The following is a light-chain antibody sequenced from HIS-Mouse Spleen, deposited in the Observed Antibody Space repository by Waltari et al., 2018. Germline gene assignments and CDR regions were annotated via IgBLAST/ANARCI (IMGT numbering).Light chain of an antibody. CDR2: DVS. V-gene: IGLV2-11*01. Sequence: QSALTQPRSVSGSPGQSVPISCTGTSRDVGGYNYVSWYQQHPGKAPKLMIYDVSKRPSGVPYRFSGSKSGNTASLTISGLQAEDEADYYCCSYAGSYTLVFGGGTKLTVL. CDR3: CSYAGSYTLV. CDR1: SRDVGGYNY. J-gene: IGLJ2*01.